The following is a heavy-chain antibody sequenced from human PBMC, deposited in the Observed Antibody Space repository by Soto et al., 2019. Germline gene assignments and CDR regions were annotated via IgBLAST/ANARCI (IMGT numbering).Heavy chain of an antibody. CDR3: ARQRDGREGDY. D-gene: IGHD1-26*01. J-gene: IGHJ4*02. CDR2: ISSTSTYI. Sequence: ETLSLTCAVYGGSFSGYYWNWVRQAPGKGLEWVSSISSTSTYIFYADSLKGRFTISRDNAKNSLYLQMNSLRAEDTAVYYCARQRDGREGDYWGQGTLVTVSS. CDR1: GGSFSGYY. V-gene: IGHV3-21*01.